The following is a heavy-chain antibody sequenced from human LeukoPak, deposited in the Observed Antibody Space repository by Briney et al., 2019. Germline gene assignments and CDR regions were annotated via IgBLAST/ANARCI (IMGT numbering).Heavy chain of an antibody. J-gene: IGHJ4*02. D-gene: IGHD6-19*01. Sequence: PGGSLRLSCAASGFTFSSYSMNWVRQAPGKGLEWVSSISSSSSYIYYADSVKGRFTISRDNAKNSLYLQMNSLRAEDTAVYYCARDKRSGWSEXYFDYWGQGTLVTVSS. V-gene: IGHV3-21*01. CDR3: ARDKRSGWSEXYFDY. CDR2: ISSSSSYI. CDR1: GFTFSSYS.